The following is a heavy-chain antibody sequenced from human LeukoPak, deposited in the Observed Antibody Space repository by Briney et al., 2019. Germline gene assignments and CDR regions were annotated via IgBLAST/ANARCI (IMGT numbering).Heavy chain of an antibody. CDR3: ARDRSTDAISEY. D-gene: IGHD1-1*01. CDR2: ITGGHGAT. J-gene: IGHJ4*02. Sequence: GGSLRLSCSASGFNFNTYTQTWVRQAPGKRPEWLSAITGGHGATYYADSVTGRFTISRDYSRNTVYLHMSALRAEDTAVYYCARDRSTDAISEYWGQGTLVAVSS. V-gene: IGHV3-23*01. CDR1: GFNFNTYT.